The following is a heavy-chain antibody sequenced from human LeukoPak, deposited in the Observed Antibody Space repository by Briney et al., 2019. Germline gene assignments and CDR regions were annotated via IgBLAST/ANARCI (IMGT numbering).Heavy chain of an antibody. CDR2: INAGNGNT. D-gene: IGHD3-10*01. Sequence: ASVKVSCKASRYTFTSYAMHWVRQAPGQRLEWMGWINAGNGNTKYSQKFQGRVTTTRDTSASTAYMELSSLRSEDTAVYYCARPSGELFPEYYFDYWGQGTLVTVSS. CDR1: RYTFTSYA. J-gene: IGHJ4*02. CDR3: ARPSGELFPEYYFDY. V-gene: IGHV1-3*01.